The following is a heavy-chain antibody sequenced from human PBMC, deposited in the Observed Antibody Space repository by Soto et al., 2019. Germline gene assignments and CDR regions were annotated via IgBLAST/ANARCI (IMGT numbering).Heavy chain of an antibody. CDR1: GFTFSSYS. J-gene: IGHJ5*02. V-gene: IGHV3-21*01. D-gene: IGHD1-1*01. Sequence: LSCAASGFTFSSYSMNWVRQAPGKGLEWVSSISSSSSYIYYADSVKGRFTISRDNAKNSLYLQMNSLRAEDTAVYYCARVSTQDWFDPWGQGTLVTVSS. CDR3: ARVSTQDWFDP. CDR2: ISSSSSYI.